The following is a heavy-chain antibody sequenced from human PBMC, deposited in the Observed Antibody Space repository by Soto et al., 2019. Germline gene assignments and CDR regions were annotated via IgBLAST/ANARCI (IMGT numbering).Heavy chain of an antibody. CDR1: GFTFNGYV. D-gene: IGHD2-21*02. CDR3: ASVGACFAWALTR. Sequence: GGSLRLSCAASGFTFNGYVMHWFRQAPGKGLEYVSAISNSGDSTYYADSVKGRFTISRDNSNNTLFLQMGSLTTEDMAMYYHASVGACFAWALTRWGHETVCTVSS. V-gene: IGHV3-64*02. J-gene: IGHJ4*03. CDR2: ISNSGDST.